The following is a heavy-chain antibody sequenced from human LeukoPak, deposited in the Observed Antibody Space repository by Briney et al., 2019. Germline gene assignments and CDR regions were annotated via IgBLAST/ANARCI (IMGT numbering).Heavy chain of an antibody. Sequence: SVKVSCKASGGTFSSYAISWVRQAPGQGLEWMGRIIPIFGTANYAQKFQGRVTITTDESTSTAYMELSSLRSDDTAVYYCARGTREIFGVASTLYYFDYWGQGTLVTVSS. J-gene: IGHJ4*02. V-gene: IGHV1-69*05. CDR3: ARGTREIFGVASTLYYFDY. CDR2: IIPIFGTA. D-gene: IGHD3-3*01. CDR1: GGTFSSYA.